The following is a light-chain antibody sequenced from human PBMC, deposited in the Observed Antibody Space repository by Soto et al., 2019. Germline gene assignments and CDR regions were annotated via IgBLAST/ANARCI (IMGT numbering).Light chain of an antibody. CDR2: KVS. Sequence: DVVMTQSPLSLPVTLGQPASISCRSSHSLMYSDGISYLCWFQQRPGQSPRRLIYKVSNRDSWVPDRYRGSGSGTDFTLKISRVEADAVGVYYCIHGTHWPPGTLGQGTKLEIK. CDR3: IHGTHWPPGT. CDR1: HSLMYSDGISY. J-gene: IGKJ2*01. V-gene: IGKV2-30*01.